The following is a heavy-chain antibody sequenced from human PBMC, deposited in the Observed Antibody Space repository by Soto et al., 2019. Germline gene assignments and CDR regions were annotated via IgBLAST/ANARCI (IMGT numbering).Heavy chain of an antibody. CDR2: IYYSGRT. J-gene: IGHJ4*02. Sequence: PSETLSLTCAVSGYSISSNYFWGWIRQPPGKGLEWIGSIYYSGRTYYNPSFKSRVTISIDTSKNQFSLKLSSVTATDTAVYYCARQRTTVVTQAYFDHWGQGALVTVS. D-gene: IGHD2-21*02. CDR3: ARQRTTVVTQAYFDH. CDR1: GYSISSNYF. V-gene: IGHV4-38-2*01.